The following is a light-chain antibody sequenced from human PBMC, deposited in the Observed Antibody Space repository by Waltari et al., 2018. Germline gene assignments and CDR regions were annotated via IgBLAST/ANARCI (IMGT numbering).Light chain of an antibody. CDR2: AAS. V-gene: IGKV1-9*01. CDR1: QGISSY. J-gene: IGKJ4*01. Sequence: DSQLTPSPSFLSASVGDRVTITCRASQGISSYLAWYQQKPGKAPKLLIYAASTLQSGVPSRFSGSGSGTEFTLTISSLQPEDFATYYCQQLNSYSFGGGTKVEIK. CDR3: QQLNSYS.